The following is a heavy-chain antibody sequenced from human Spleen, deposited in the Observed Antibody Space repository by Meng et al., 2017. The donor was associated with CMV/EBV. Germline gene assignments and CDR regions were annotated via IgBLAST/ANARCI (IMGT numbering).Heavy chain of an antibody. CDR1: GFTFSSYW. CDR3: VTDQDRLGGI. V-gene: IGHV3-7*01. D-gene: IGHD3-16*01. CDR2: INVYGSEK. Sequence: GESLKISCVASGFTFSSYWMSWVRQAPGRGLEWVANINVYGSEKYYMDSVKGRFTISRDNVKNSLYLQMNSLRAEDTAVYYCVTDQDRLGGIWGQGTMVTVSS. J-gene: IGHJ3*02.